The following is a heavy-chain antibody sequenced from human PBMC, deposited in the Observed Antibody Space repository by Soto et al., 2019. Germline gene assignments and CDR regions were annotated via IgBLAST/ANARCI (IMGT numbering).Heavy chain of an antibody. D-gene: IGHD1-26*01. Sequence: QVQLVESGGSVVQPGRSLRLSCAASGFTFRIDEMHRFRQAPGKGLEWVAVLLYDGSNKYYADSVEGRFTISRDISKSTLYLQMDSLKTEDSAVYHCARGGNRKFDYWGRGTLVAVSS. CDR2: LLYDGSNK. V-gene: IGHV3-30-3*01. J-gene: IGHJ4*02. CDR1: GFTFRIDE. CDR3: ARGGNRKFDY.